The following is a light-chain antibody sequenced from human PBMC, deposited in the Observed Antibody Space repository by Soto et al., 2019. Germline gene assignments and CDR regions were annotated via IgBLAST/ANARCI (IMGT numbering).Light chain of an antibody. CDR1: QSVRSTY. CDR2: GAS. Sequence: ENVLTQSPGTLSLSPGDRATLSCRASQSVRSTYLAWYQHKPGQAPRLLIYGASSRAIGIPDRFSGSGSGTDFTLTISRLEPEDFAVYYCQQYSSSPLMYTFGQGTKLEIK. V-gene: IGKV3-20*01. CDR3: QQYSSSPLMYT. J-gene: IGKJ2*01.